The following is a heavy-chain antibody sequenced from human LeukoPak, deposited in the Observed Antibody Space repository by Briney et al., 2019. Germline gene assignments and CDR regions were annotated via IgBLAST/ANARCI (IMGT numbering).Heavy chain of an antibody. J-gene: IGHJ3*02. CDR1: GFTFSSYA. Sequence: GGSLRLSCAASGFTFSSYAMHWVRQAPGKGLEWVAVISYDGSSKYYADSVKGRFTISRDNSKNTLYLQMNSLRAEDTAVYYCARARSSYGYGDAFDIWGQGTMVTVSS. D-gene: IGHD5-18*01. CDR2: ISYDGSSK. CDR3: ARARSSYGYGDAFDI. V-gene: IGHV3-30*04.